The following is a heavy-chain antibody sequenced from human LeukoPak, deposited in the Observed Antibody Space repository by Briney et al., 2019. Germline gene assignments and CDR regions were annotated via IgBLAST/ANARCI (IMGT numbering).Heavy chain of an antibody. J-gene: IGHJ4*02. CDR3: ARRGRSIAAAGPIDY. CDR1: GGSISSSSYY. CDR2: IYYSGST. Sequence: SETLSLTCTVSGGSISSSSYYWGWIRQPPGKGLEWIGSIYYSGSTYYNPSLKSRVTISVDTSRNQFSLKLSSVTAADTAVYYCARRGRSIAAAGPIDYWGQGTLVTVSS. D-gene: IGHD6-13*01. V-gene: IGHV4-39*01.